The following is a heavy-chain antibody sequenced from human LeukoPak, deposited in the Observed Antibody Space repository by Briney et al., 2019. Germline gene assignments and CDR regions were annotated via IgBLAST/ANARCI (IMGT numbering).Heavy chain of an antibody. CDR3: ARDIRYCSSTSCYTGGTDY. CDR2: IKQDGSEK. Sequence: GGSLRLSCAASGFTFSSYWMSWVRQAPGKGLEWVANIKQDGSEKYYVDSVKGRFTISRDNAKNPLYLQMNSLRAEDTAVYYCARDIRYCSSTSCYTGGTDYWGQGTLVTVSS. CDR1: GFTFSSYW. D-gene: IGHD2-2*02. J-gene: IGHJ4*02. V-gene: IGHV3-7*01.